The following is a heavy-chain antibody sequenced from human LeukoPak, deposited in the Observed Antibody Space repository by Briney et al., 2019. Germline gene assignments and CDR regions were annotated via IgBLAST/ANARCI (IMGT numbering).Heavy chain of an antibody. CDR3: ASYCGGDCYPHGH. CDR1: GFTFSSYA. Sequence: GGSLRLSCAASGFTFSSYAMSWVPQAPGKGLEWVSAISGSGGSTYYADSVKGRFTISRDNSKNTLYLQMNSLRAEDTAVYYCASYCGGDCYPHGHRGQGTLVTVSS. CDR2: ISGSGGST. D-gene: IGHD2-21*01. J-gene: IGHJ4*02. V-gene: IGHV3-23*01.